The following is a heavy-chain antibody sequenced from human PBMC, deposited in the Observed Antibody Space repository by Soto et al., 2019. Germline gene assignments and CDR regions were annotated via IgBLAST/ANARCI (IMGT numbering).Heavy chain of an antibody. D-gene: IGHD6-13*01. Sequence: GGSLRLSCSASGFTFSSYAMHWVRQAPGKGLEYVSAISSNGGSTYYADSVKGRFTISRDNSKNTLYLQMSSLRAEDTAVYYCVRSFIAAPYVPPSFAYWGQGTLVTVSS. CDR1: GFTFSSYA. V-gene: IGHV3-64D*08. J-gene: IGHJ4*02. CDR3: VRSFIAAPYVPPSFAY. CDR2: ISSNGGST.